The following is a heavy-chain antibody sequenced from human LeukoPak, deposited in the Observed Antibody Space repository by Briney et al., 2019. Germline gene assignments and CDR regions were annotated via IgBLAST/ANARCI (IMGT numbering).Heavy chain of an antibody. CDR3: ARNVRVWAYSRIAARSWFGP. D-gene: IGHD6-6*01. J-gene: IGHJ5*02. CDR1: GGSISSSSYY. CDR2: IYYSGST. V-gene: IGHV4-39*07. Sequence: SETLSLTCTVSGGSISSSSYYWGWIRQPPGKGLEWIGSIYYSGSTNYNPSLKSRVTISVDTSKNQFSLKLSSVTAADTAVYYWARNVRVWAYSRIAARSWFGPWGQGTLVTVSS.